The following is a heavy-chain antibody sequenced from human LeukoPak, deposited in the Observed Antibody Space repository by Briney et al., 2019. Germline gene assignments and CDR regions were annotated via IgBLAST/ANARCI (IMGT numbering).Heavy chain of an antibody. CDR3: ARDRDPDCGGVCSSMGWLGP. V-gene: IGHV4-4*07. J-gene: IGHJ5*02. D-gene: IGHD2-21*02. Sequence: SETLCLTRTVSGGSISSYYWSWIRQPAGKGLEWIGRLYTSGSTNYNPSLKSRVTISVETSKNQFPLKLSSVTAADTALYYCARDRDPDCGGVCSSMGWLGPWGQGTLVTVSS. CDR2: LYTSGST. CDR1: GGSISSYY.